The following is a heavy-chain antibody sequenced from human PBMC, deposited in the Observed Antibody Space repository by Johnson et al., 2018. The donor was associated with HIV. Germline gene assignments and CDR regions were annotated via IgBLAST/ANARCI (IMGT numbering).Heavy chain of an antibody. CDR3: TTQQRADAFDI. D-gene: IGHD6-13*01. J-gene: IGHJ3*02. Sequence: VQLVESGGGLVKPGGSLRLSCAASGFTFSNAWMSWVRQAPGKGLEWVGRIKSKTYGGTTDYAAPVKGRFTISRDDSKNTLYLQMNILKTEDTAVYYCTTQQRADAFDIWGQGTMVTVSS. CDR1: GFTFSNAW. CDR2: IKSKTYGGTT. V-gene: IGHV3-15*01.